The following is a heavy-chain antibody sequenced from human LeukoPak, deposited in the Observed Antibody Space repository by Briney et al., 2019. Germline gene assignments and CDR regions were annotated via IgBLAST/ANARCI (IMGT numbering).Heavy chain of an antibody. CDR1: GFTFSSYA. CDR2: ISSNGGST. J-gene: IGHJ4*02. D-gene: IGHD6-6*01. Sequence: PGGSLRLSSAASGFTFSSYAMHWVRQAPGKGLEYVSAISSNGGSTYYANSVKGRFTISRDNSKNTLYLQMGSLRAEDMAVYYCAKDGGSSSSGSDYWGQGTLVTVSS. CDR3: AKDGGSSSSGSDY. V-gene: IGHV3-64*01.